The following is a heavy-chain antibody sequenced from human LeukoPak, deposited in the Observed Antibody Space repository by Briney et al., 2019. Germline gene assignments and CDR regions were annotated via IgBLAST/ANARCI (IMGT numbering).Heavy chain of an antibody. V-gene: IGHV3-23*01. CDR3: AKNGDRGAYCSGGTCYPYYYYYMDV. Sequence: GGTLRLSCAASGLTFSSYGMSWVRQAPGRGLEWVSAISTTGGTTYYADSVRGRFTISRDNSRNTLYLQMNSLRAEDMAIYYCAKNGDRGAYCSGGTCYPYYYYYMDVWGKGTTVTISS. J-gene: IGHJ6*03. CDR2: ISTTGGTT. D-gene: IGHD2-15*01. CDR1: GLTFSSYG.